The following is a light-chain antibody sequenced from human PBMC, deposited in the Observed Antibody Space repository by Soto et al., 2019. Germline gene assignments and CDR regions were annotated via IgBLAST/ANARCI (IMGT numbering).Light chain of an antibody. CDR1: ESLTSY. V-gene: IGKV1-39*01. CDR3: QQSNSNPPT. J-gene: IGKJ5*01. CDR2: AAS. Sequence: IQMTQSPSSLSASVGDILSITFLASESLTSYLNWYQQKPGKAPKLLIYAASSLYSGVPSRFSGSGSGTDFTLTISSLQPEDFATYYCQQSNSNPPTFGQGTRLEI.